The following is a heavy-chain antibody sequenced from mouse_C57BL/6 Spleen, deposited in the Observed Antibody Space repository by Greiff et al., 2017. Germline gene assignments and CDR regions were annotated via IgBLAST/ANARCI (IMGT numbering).Heavy chain of an antibody. V-gene: IGHV5-6*02. CDR2: ISSGGSYT. CDR1: GFTFSSYG. CDR3: ARQVDYYGSSPAWFAY. J-gene: IGHJ3*01. D-gene: IGHD1-1*01. Sequence: DVKLVESGGDLVKPGGSLKLSCAASGFTFSSYGMSWVRQTPDKRLEWVATISSGGSYTYYPDSVKGRFTISRDNAKNTLYLQMSSLKSEDTAMYYCARQVDYYGSSPAWFAYWGQGTLVTVSA.